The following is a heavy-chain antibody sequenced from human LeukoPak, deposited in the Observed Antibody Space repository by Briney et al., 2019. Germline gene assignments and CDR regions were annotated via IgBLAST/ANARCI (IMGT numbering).Heavy chain of an antibody. Sequence: SETLSLTCSVSGGSIRNYYLSWIRQSPGKGLEWIGNVNKRGSTNYNPSFKSRVIVSSDTSRNEFSLKLNSVTAADTAIYYCARGGSSCYGCHDWFDPWGQGTRVTVSS. CDR3: ARGGSSCYGCHDWFDP. CDR1: GGSIRNYY. V-gene: IGHV4-59*08. D-gene: IGHD2-2*01. CDR2: VNKRGST. J-gene: IGHJ5*02.